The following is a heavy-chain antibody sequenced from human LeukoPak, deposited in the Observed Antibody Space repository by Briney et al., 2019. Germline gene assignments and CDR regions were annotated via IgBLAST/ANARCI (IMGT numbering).Heavy chain of an antibody. Sequence: SETLSLTCAVYGGSFSGYYWSWIRQPPGKGLEWIGEINHSGSTNYNPSLKSRVTISVDTSKNQFSLKLSSVTAADTAVYYCASQRITGTTGGTLDYWGQGTLVTVSS. CDR2: INHSGST. CDR1: GGSFSGYY. V-gene: IGHV4-34*01. D-gene: IGHD1-7*01. CDR3: ASQRITGTTGGTLDY. J-gene: IGHJ4*02.